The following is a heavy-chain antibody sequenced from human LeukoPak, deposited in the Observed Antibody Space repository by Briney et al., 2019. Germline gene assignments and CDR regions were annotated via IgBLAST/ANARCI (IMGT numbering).Heavy chain of an antibody. V-gene: IGHV3-53*01. Sequence: GGSLRLSCAASGFTVSSNYMSWVRQAPGKGLEWVSVIYSGGSTYYADSVKGRFTISRDNSKNTLYLQMNSLRDEDTAVYYCTRDLLIGDAFDIWGQGTMVTVSS. J-gene: IGHJ3*02. CDR2: IYSGGST. CDR1: GFTVSSNY. CDR3: TRDLLIGDAFDI. D-gene: IGHD2-15*01.